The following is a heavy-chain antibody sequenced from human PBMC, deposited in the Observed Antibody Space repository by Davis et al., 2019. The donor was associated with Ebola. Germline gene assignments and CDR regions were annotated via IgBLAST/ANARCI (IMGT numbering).Heavy chain of an antibody. V-gene: IGHV3-30-3*01. CDR1: AFPFSTAI. CDR3: AREFSTSGRAGCFAP. Sequence: PGGSLRLSCVVSAFPFSTAIIHWVRQAPGKGLEWVAAISYDGFSEYYAESVKGRFTLSRDKSKNTVYLQMNSLRPDDTALYFCAREFSTSGRAGCFAPWGQGALVTVSS. D-gene: IGHD1-26*01. J-gene: IGHJ5*02. CDR2: ISYDGFSE.